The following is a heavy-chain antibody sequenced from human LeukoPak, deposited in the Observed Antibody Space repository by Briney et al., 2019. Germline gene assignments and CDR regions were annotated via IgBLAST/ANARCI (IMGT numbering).Heavy chain of an antibody. Sequence: GGSLRLSCAASGFTFSSYAMSWVRQAPGKGLEWVSAISGSGGSTYYADSVKGRFTISRDNSKNTLYLQMNSLRVEDTAVYYCAKGVPYYDFWSGQIYFDYWGQGTLVTVSS. D-gene: IGHD3-3*01. J-gene: IGHJ4*02. CDR2: ISGSGGST. CDR1: GFTFSSYA. CDR3: AKGVPYYDFWSGQIYFDY. V-gene: IGHV3-23*01.